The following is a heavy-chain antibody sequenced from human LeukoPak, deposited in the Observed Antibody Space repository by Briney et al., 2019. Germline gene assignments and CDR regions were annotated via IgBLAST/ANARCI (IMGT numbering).Heavy chain of an antibody. Sequence: GASVKVSCKASGYTFTSYYMHWVRQAPGQGLEWMGIISPSGGSTSYAQKFQGRVTMTRDMSTSTVYMELSSLRSEDTAVYYCARGGDIVVVPAARARLGYFDYWGQGTLVTVSS. V-gene: IGHV1-46*01. J-gene: IGHJ4*02. CDR3: ARGGDIVVVPAARARLGYFDY. CDR1: GYTFTSYY. CDR2: ISPSGGST. D-gene: IGHD2-2*01.